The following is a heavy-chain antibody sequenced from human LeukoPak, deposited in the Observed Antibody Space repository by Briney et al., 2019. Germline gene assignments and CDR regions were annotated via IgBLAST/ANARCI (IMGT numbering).Heavy chain of an antibody. D-gene: IGHD3-22*01. CDR3: ARHRHYYDSTSTGDY. Sequence: SETLSLTCNVSGGSISSSSYYWGWVRQPPGKGLEWIGSMFYGGTTYYNPSLKSRVTISVDTSKSQFSLKLSSVTAADTAVYYCARHRHYYDSTSTGDYWGQGTLVTVSS. J-gene: IGHJ4*02. CDR2: MFYGGTT. CDR1: GGSISSSSYY. V-gene: IGHV4-39*01.